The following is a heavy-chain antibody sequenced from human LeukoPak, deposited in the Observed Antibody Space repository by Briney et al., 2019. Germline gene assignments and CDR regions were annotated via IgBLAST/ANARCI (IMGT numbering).Heavy chain of an antibody. J-gene: IGHJ6*03. CDR1: GYTFTSYD. V-gene: IGHV1-8*03. Sequence: ASVKVSCKASGYTFTSYDINWVRQATGQGLEWMGWMNPNSGNTGYAQKFQGRVTITRNTSISTAYMELSSLRSEDTAVYYCARGLLLAHYYYMDVWGKGTTVTVSS. D-gene: IGHD1-26*01. CDR3: ARGLLLAHYYYMDV. CDR2: MNPNSGNT.